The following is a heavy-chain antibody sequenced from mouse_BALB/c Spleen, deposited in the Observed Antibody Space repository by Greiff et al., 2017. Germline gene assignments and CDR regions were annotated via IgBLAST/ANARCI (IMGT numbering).Heavy chain of an antibody. CDR2: IWSGGST. V-gene: IGHV2-2*02. J-gene: IGHJ4*01. D-gene: IGHD2-2*01. CDR1: GFSLTSYG. Sequence: VQLQQSGPGLVQPSQSLSITCTVSGFSLTSYGVHWVRQSPGKGLEWLGVIWSGGSTDYNAAFISRLSISKDNSKSQVFFKMNSLQANDTAIYYCARKGYGYAYYAMDYWGQGTSVTVSS. CDR3: ARKGYGYAYYAMDY.